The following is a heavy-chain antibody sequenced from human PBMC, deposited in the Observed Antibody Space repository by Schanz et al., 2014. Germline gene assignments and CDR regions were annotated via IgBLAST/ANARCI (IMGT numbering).Heavy chain of an antibody. D-gene: IGHD3-10*01. Sequence: QVQLVQSGAEVKKPGASVKVSCKASGYTFTDYGITWVRQAPGQGLEYMGRINPNSGGTNFAQKFQGRVTMTRDTSISTVYMELSRLRSDDTAVYYCAREGTVIRGLSGWFDPWGQGTLVTVSS. CDR3: AREGTVIRGLSGWFDP. J-gene: IGHJ5*02. CDR1: GYTFTDYG. CDR2: INPNSGGT. V-gene: IGHV1-2*06.